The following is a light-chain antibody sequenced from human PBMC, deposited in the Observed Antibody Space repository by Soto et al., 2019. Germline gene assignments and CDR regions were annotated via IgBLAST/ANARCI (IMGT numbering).Light chain of an antibody. J-gene: IGLJ1*01. CDR1: SSDVGGYNY. V-gene: IGLV2-14*01. Sequence: QSVLTQPASVSGSPGQSITISCTGNSSDVGGYNYVSWYQQHPGKAPKFMIYDVSNRPSGVSNRFSGSKSGNTASLTISGLQAEDEADYYCTSYTTSNTRQIVFGTMTKVTDL. CDR2: DVS. CDR3: TSYTTSNTRQIV.